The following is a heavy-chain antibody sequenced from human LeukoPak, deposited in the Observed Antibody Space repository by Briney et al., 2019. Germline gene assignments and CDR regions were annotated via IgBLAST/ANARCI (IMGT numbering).Heavy chain of an antibody. CDR3: ARVLRFLDYFDY. Sequence: GGSLRLSCAASGFTFSSYSMNWVSQAPGKRLEWVSSISSSSSYIYYADSVKGRFTISRDNAKNSLYLQMNSLRAEDTAVYYCARVLRFLDYFDYWGQGTLVTVSS. J-gene: IGHJ4*02. D-gene: IGHD3-3*01. V-gene: IGHV3-21*01. CDR2: ISSSSSYI. CDR1: GFTFSSYS.